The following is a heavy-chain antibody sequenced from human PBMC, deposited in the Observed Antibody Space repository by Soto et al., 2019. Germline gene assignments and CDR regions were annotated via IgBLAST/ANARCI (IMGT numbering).Heavy chain of an antibody. CDR1: GGAISSSKW. Sequence: SETLSLTCAVSGGAISSSKWWSWVRQPPGKGLEWIGEIYQSGSTNYNPSLESRVRMSVDKSRNQFSLKLTSVSAADTAVYYCARAGATIAAAAIFDYWGQGTLVTVSS. V-gene: IGHV4-4*02. J-gene: IGHJ4*02. CDR2: IYQSGST. D-gene: IGHD6-13*01. CDR3: ARAGATIAAAAIFDY.